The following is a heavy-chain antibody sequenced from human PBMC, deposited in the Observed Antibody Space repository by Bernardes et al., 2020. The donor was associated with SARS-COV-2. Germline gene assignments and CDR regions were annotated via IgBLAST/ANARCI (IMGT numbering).Heavy chain of an antibody. V-gene: IGHV3-7*01. CDR1: GFTFSNYW. CDR3: AREGETRNYYYYGMDV. CDR2: INKDGSEK. D-gene: IGHD3-16*01. J-gene: IGHJ6*02. Sequence: GGSLRLSCSASGFTFSNYWMSWVRQAPGKGLEWVANINKDGSEKYYVDSVKGRFSISRDNAKNSLHLQMNSLRAEDTAVYYCAREGETRNYYYYGMDVWGQGTKVTVSS.